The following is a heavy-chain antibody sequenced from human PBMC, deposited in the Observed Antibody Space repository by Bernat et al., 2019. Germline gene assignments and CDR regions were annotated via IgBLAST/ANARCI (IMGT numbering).Heavy chain of an antibody. CDR1: GGSISSSSYY. D-gene: IGHD2-21*01. V-gene: IGHV4-39*01. CDR2: IYYSGST. Sequence: QLQLQESGPGLVKPSETLSLTCTVSGGSISSSSYYWGWIRQPPGKGLEWIGSIYYSGSTYYNPSLKSRVTISVDTSKNQFSLKLSSVTAADTAVFYCAKQYCGGACPPANWYFDLWCRGTLVTVSS. CDR3: AKQYCGGACPPANWYFDL. J-gene: IGHJ2*01.